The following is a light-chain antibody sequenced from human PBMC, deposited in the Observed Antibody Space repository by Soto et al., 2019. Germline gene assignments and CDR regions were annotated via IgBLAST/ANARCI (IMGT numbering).Light chain of an antibody. CDR2: DAS. CDR1: QGIGST. J-gene: IGKJ4*01. Sequence: EIVMTQSPATLSVSPGERATLSCRASQGIGSTLAWYLQKPGQTPKLLIFDASTRATGVPARFSGGGSGTEFTLTINSLQSEDFAVYYCQRYNRWPLSFGGGTKVDIK. CDR3: QRYNRWPLS. V-gene: IGKV3-15*01.